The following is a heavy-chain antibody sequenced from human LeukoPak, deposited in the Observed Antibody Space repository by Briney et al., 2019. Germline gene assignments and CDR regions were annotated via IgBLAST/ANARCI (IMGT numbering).Heavy chain of an antibody. Sequence: PSETLSLTCTVSGGSISSYYWSWIRQHPGKGLEWIGYIYYSGSTYYNPSLKSRVTISVDTSKNQFSLKLSSVTAADTAVYYCARASMVRGLYFDYWGQGTLVTVSS. CDR2: IYYSGST. J-gene: IGHJ4*02. V-gene: IGHV4-59*06. D-gene: IGHD3-10*01. CDR1: GGSISSYY. CDR3: ARASMVRGLYFDY.